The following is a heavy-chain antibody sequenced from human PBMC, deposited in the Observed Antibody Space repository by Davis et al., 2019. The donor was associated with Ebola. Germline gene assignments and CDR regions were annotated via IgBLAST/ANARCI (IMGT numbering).Heavy chain of an antibody. J-gene: IGHJ6*02. CDR1: GYTFTSYY. V-gene: IGHV1-46*01. D-gene: IGHD4-17*01. CDR2: INPSGGST. CDR3: ARLPYDYGDLYYNYGMDV. Sequence: AASVKVSCKASGYTFTSYYMHWVRQAPGQGLEWMGIINPSGGSTSYAQKFQGRVTMTRDTSTSTVYMELSSLRSEDTAVYYCARLPYDYGDLYYNYGMDVWGQGTTVTVSS.